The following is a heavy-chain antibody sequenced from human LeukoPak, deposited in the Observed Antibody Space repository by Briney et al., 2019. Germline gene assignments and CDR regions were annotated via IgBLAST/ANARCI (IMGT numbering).Heavy chain of an antibody. CDR3: ARIVPGGRYYYDSSGYIDY. CDR1: GGSISSGDYY. Sequence: SETLSLTCTVSGGSISSGDYYWSWLRQPPGKGLEWIGYIYYSGSTYYNPSLKSRVTISVDTSKNQFSLKLSSVTAADTAVYYCARIVPGGRYYYDSSGYIDYWGQGTLVTVSS. V-gene: IGHV4-30-4*01. D-gene: IGHD3-22*01. J-gene: IGHJ4*02. CDR2: IYYSGST.